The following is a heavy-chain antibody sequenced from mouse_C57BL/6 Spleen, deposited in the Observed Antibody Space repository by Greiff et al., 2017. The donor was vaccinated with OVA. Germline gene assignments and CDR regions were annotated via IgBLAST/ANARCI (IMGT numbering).Heavy chain of an antibody. Sequence: EVKLQESGPGLVKPSQSLSLTCSVTGYSITSGYYWNWIRQFPGNKLEWMGYISYDGSNNYNPSLKNRISITRDTSKNQFFLKLNSVTTEDTATYDCARDGDWDEAGFDYWGQGTTLTVSS. CDR3: ARDGDWDEAGFDY. CDR1: GYSITSGYY. D-gene: IGHD4-1*01. V-gene: IGHV3-6*01. J-gene: IGHJ2*01. CDR2: ISYDGSN.